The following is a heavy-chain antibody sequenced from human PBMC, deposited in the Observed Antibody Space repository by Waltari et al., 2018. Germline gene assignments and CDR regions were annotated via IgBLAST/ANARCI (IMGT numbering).Heavy chain of an antibody. CDR1: GGSFSGYY. CDR2: ISHSGST. CDR3: ARGRRVGATRGVYFDY. D-gene: IGHD1-26*01. V-gene: IGHV4-34*01. Sequence: QVQLQQWGAGLLKPSETLSLTCAVYGGSFSGYYWSWIRQPPGKGLEWIGEISHSGSTNYNPSLKSRVTISVDTSKNQFSLKLSSVTAADTAVYYCARGRRVGATRGVYFDYWGQGTLVTVSS. J-gene: IGHJ4*02.